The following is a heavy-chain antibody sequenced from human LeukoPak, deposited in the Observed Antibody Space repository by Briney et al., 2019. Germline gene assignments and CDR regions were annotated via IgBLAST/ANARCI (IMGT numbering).Heavy chain of an antibody. CDR1: GFTFSNAW. V-gene: IGHV3-15*01. CDR3: TTGGQWLVPFDFDY. D-gene: IGHD6-19*01. J-gene: IGHJ4*02. CDR2: IKGKTDGGTT. Sequence: PGGSLRLSCAASGFTFSNAWMSWVRQAPGKGLEWVGRIKGKTDGGTTDYAAPVKGRFTISRDDSKNTLYLQMNSLKTEDTAVYYCTTGGQWLVPFDFDYWGQGTLVTVSS.